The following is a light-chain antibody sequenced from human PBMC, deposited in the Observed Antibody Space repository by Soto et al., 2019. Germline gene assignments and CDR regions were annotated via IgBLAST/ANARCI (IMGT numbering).Light chain of an antibody. J-gene: IGKJ4*01. CDR2: AAS. Sequence: IRMTQSPSSFSASTGDRVTITCRASQVISSSLAWYQQKPGTAPKLLIHAASTSQSGVPSRFSGSGSGTDFTLTISCLQSEDFATYYCQQYYSYPLTFGGGTKVEI. CDR1: QVISSS. CDR3: QQYYSYPLT. V-gene: IGKV1-8*01.